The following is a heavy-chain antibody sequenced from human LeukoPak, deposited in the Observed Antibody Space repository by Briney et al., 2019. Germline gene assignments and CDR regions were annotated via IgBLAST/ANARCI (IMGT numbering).Heavy chain of an antibody. J-gene: IGHJ4*02. CDR3: ARGRGDSNGYFDY. Sequence: SETLSLTCTVSGGSISSSSYYWGWIRQPPGKGLEWIGSIYYSGSTYYNPSLKSRVTISVDTSKNQFSLKLSSVTAADTAVYYCARGRGDSNGYFDYWGQGTLVTVSS. CDR1: GGSISSSSYY. D-gene: IGHD3-22*01. V-gene: IGHV4-39*07. CDR2: IYYSGST.